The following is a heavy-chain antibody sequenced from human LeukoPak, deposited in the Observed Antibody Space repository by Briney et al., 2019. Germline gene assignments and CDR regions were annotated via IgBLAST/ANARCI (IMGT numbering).Heavy chain of an antibody. Sequence: SETLSLTCTVSGGSISSSSYYWGWIRQPLGKGLEWIGSIYYSGSTYYNPSLKSRVTMSLDTSKNQFSLKLSSVNAADTAVYYCARGLQWFPYYYYYMDVWGKGTTVTVSS. J-gene: IGHJ6*03. CDR2: IYYSGST. CDR3: ARGLQWFPYYYYYMDV. V-gene: IGHV4-39*07. CDR1: GGSISSSSYY. D-gene: IGHD3-22*01.